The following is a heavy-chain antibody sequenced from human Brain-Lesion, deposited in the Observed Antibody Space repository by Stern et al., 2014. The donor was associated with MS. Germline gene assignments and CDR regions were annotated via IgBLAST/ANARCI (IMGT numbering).Heavy chain of an antibody. CDR2: IYYRGST. D-gene: IGHD3-10*01. CDR1: GGSISSSSYY. CDR3: AKLWLGELPESPFDY. Sequence: QVQLQESGPGLVKPSETLSLTCTVSGGSISSSSYYWGWIRQPPGKGLEWIGSIYYRGSTSYNPSLKSRVTISMETSKNKFSLKLSSVTAADTAVYFCAKLWLGELPESPFDYWGQGTLVTVSS. J-gene: IGHJ4*02. V-gene: IGHV4-39*01.